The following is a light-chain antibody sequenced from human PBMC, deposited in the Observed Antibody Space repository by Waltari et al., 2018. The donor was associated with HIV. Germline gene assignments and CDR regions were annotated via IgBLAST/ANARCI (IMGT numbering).Light chain of an antibody. CDR3: ASFTDDSTIL. V-gene: IGLV2-14*03. CDR1: HSDFGVYGF. CDR2: DVD. J-gene: IGLJ3*02. Sequence: SAVTQPASVSGLPGQSITISCTGAHSDFGVYGFVSWYQQPPGKLPRLILEDVDSRASGISARFSGSQSGHTASLNISGLRAEDEADYYCASFTDDSTILFGGGTKVTVL.